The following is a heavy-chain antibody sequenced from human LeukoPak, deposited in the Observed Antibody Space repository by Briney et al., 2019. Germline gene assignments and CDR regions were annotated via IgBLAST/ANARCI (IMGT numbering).Heavy chain of an antibody. CDR2: ISGSGGST. J-gene: IGHJ1*01. V-gene: IGHV3-23*01. CDR3: AKDTEGSSRAEYFQH. D-gene: IGHD6-6*01. Sequence: PGGSLRLSCAASGFTFSSCAMSWVRQAPGKGLEWVSAISGSGGSTYYADSAKGRFTISRDNSKNTLYLQMNSLRAEDTAVYYCAKDTEGSSRAEYFQHWGQGTLVTVSS. CDR1: GFTFSSCA.